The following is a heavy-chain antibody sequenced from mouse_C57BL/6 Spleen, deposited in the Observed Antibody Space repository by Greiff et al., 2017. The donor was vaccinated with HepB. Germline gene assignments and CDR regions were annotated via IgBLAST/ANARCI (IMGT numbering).Heavy chain of an antibody. CDR2: ISSGSSTI. V-gene: IGHV5-17*01. D-gene: IGHD2-4*01. CDR3: ARREYEDAMDY. J-gene: IGHJ4*01. CDR1: GFTFSDYG. Sequence: EVQRVESGGGLVKPGGSLKLSCAASGFTFSDYGMHWVRQAPEKGLEWVAYISSGSSTIYYADTVKGRFTISRDNAKNTLFLQMTSLRSEDTAMYYCARREYEDAMDYWGQGTSVTVSS.